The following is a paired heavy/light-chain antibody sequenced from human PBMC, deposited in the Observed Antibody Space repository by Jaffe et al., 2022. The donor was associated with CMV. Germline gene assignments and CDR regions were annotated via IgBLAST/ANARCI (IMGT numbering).Heavy chain of an antibody. Sequence: QVQLVESGGGVVQTGMSLRLSCAASAFAFTDYGMHWVRQAPGKGLEWVAVISYDGSTKNYADSVKGRFTISRDNSKKMLHLQMNSLRAEDTAVYYCARDHVVAATMAGFDFWGQGTLVTVSS. J-gene: IGHJ4*02. D-gene: IGHD1-26*01. V-gene: IGHV3-30*03. CDR2: ISYDGSTK. CDR3: ARDHVVAATMAGFDF. CDR1: AFAFTDYG.
Light chain of an antibody. CDR1: KLGDKY. V-gene: IGLV3-1*01. CDR3: QAWDTNTPFV. J-gene: IGLJ1*01. Sequence: SYELTQPPSVSVSPGQTASITCSGDKLGDKYACWYQQKSGQSPVLVIYQDNQRPSGIPERFSGSNSGNTATLTISGTQAMDEADYYCQAWDTNTPFVFGNGTKVTVL. CDR2: QDN.